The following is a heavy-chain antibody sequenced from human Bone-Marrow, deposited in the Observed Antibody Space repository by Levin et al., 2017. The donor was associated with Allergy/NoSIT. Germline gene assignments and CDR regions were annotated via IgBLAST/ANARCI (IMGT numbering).Heavy chain of an antibody. V-gene: IGHV3-64D*06. Sequence: SGGSLRLSCSASGFTFSSYAMHWVRQAPGKGLEYVSAISSNGGSTYYADSVKGRFTISRDNSKNTLYLQMSSLRAEDTAVYYCVKQLWFGETDAFDIWGQGTMVTVSS. J-gene: IGHJ3*02. CDR1: GFTFSSYA. D-gene: IGHD3-10*01. CDR2: ISSNGGST. CDR3: VKQLWFGETDAFDI.